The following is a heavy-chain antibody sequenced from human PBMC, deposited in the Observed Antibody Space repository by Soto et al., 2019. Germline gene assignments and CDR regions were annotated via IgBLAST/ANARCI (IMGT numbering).Heavy chain of an antibody. CDR1: GYTFTSYY. CDR2: INPSGGST. Sequence: ASVKVSCKASGYTFTSYYMHWVRQAPGQGLEWMGIINPSGGSTSYAQKFQGRVTMTRDTSTSTVYMELSSLRSEDTAVYYCARGVGYCSSTSCYFGLSYYYYYMDVWGKGTTVTVSS. V-gene: IGHV1-46*03. D-gene: IGHD2-2*01. CDR3: ARGVGYCSSTSCYFGLSYYYYYMDV. J-gene: IGHJ6*03.